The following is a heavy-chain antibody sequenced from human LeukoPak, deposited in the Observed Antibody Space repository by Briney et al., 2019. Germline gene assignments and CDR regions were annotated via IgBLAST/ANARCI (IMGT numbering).Heavy chain of an antibody. V-gene: IGHV1-2*02. D-gene: IGHD3-22*01. J-gene: IGHJ4*02. CDR2: INPNSGGT. CDR3: AREQHYYDSSGWIDY. Sequence: ASVKVSCKASGYTFTCYYMHWVRQAPGQGLEWMGWINPNSGGTNYAQKFQGRVTVTRDTSISTAYMELSRLRSDDTAVYYCAREQHYYDSSGWIDYWGQGTLVTVSS. CDR1: GYTFTCYY.